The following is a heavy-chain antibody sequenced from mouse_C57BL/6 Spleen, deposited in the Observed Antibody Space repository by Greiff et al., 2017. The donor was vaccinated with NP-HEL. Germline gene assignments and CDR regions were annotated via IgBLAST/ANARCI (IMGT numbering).Heavy chain of an antibody. CDR3: TTPYYYGSSPAWFAY. J-gene: IGHJ3*01. CDR1: GFNIKDDY. Sequence: QLQQSGAELVRPGASVKLSCTASGFNIKDDYMHWVKQRPEQGLEWIGWIDPENGDTEYASKFQGKATITADTSSNPAYLQLSSLTSEDPAVYYCTTPYYYGSSPAWFAYWGQGTLVTVSA. CDR2: IDPENGDT. V-gene: IGHV14-4*01. D-gene: IGHD1-1*01.